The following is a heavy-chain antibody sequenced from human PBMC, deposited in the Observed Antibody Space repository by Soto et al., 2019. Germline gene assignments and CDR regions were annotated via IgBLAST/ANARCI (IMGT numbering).Heavy chain of an antibody. D-gene: IGHD3-3*01. CDR3: ARVFGNFWSGYHVDY. Sequence: SESLSLTSTVSGGSITSNYWTWIRQPPGKGLEWIGHIYYSRSTYYNPSLKSRVSRSVDTSKNQISLNLSSVTAADTAVYYCARVFGNFWSGYHVDYWGQGTPVTVS. CDR1: GGSITSNY. J-gene: IGHJ4*02. CDR2: IYYSRST. V-gene: IGHV4-59*13.